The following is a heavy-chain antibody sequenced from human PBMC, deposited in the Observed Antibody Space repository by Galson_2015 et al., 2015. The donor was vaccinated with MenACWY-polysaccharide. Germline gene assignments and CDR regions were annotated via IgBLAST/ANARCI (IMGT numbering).Heavy chain of an antibody. CDR2: IFNRGGT. V-gene: IGHV4-31*03. J-gene: IGHJ5*02. D-gene: IGHD4-17*01. CDR1: GGSISSSGYH. Sequence: TLSLTCNVSGGSISSSGYHWTWIRQHPRKGLEWIGYIFNRGGTNTNPSLESRVTVSADRSKNQFSLKLSSVTAADTAVYYCAGISSTMTSFGWSGPWGQGTLVTVSS. CDR3: AGISSTMTSFGWSGP.